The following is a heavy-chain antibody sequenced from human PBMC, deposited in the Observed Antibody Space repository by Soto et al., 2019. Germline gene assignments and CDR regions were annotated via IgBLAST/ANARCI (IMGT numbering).Heavy chain of an antibody. J-gene: IGHJ4*02. CDR1: GYTFTNYG. Sequence: QVQLVQSGAEVKKPGASVKVSCKASGYTFTNYGISWVRQAPGQGLEWMGWISADNGITNYEQKIQGRITMTTDTSTSTAYMELRSLGSDDTTMYYCARRGVLPHYWGQGTLVTVSS. V-gene: IGHV1-18*01. CDR2: ISADNGIT. D-gene: IGHD3-10*01. CDR3: ARRGVLPHY.